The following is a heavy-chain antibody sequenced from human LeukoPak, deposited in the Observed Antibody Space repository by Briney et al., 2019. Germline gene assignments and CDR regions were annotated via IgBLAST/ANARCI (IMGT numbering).Heavy chain of an antibody. V-gene: IGHV1-46*01. J-gene: IGHJ5*02. Sequence: ASVKVSCKASGYTFTSYYMHWVRQAPGQGLEWMGIINPSGGSTSYAQKFQGRVTMTRDTSTSTVYMELSSLRSEDTAVYYCARDHCSGGSCYPKYNWFDPWGQETLVTVSS. CDR1: GYTFTSYY. D-gene: IGHD2-15*01. CDR2: INPSGGST. CDR3: ARDHCSGGSCYPKYNWFDP.